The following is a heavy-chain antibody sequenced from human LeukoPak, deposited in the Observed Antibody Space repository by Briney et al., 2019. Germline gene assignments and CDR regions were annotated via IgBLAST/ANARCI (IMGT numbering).Heavy chain of an antibody. CDR3: ARGLGYCSGGSCYSFDP. Sequence: KPSETLSLTCTVSGGSISSGSYYWSWLRQPAGKGLEWIGRIYTSGSTNYKPSLKSRVTISVDTSKNQFSLKLSSVTAADTAVYYCARGLGYCSGGSCYSFDPWGQGTLVTVSS. D-gene: IGHD2-15*01. CDR1: GGSISSGSYY. V-gene: IGHV4-61*02. CDR2: IYTSGST. J-gene: IGHJ5*02.